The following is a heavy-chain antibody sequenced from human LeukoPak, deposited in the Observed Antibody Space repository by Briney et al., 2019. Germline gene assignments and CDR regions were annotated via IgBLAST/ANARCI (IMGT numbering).Heavy chain of an antibody. V-gene: IGHV4-59*01. Sequence: SETLSLTCTVTGGSISGYYWSWIRQPPGKGLEWIGYIYYSGSTNYNPSLKSRVTISVDTSKNQFSLKLSSVTAADTAVYYCARGRSGSYIRPYYYFDYWGQGTLVTVS. CDR2: IYYSGST. D-gene: IGHD1-26*01. CDR1: GGSISGYY. J-gene: IGHJ4*02. CDR3: ARGRSGSYIRPYYYFDY.